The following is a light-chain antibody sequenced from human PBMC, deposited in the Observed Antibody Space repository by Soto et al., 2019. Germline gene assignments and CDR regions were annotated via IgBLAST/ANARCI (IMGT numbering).Light chain of an antibody. V-gene: IGKV1-39*01. J-gene: IGKJ4*01. CDR2: DAS. Sequence: DIQMTQSPSSLSASVGDRVTITCRASQTLFTYLNWYQHKPGKAPKLLVYDASTLQSGVPSRFSSSGSGTDFTLTISNLQPEDFATSYFQQNYITPPFTFGGGTKVE. CDR1: QTLFTY. CDR3: QQNYITPPFT.